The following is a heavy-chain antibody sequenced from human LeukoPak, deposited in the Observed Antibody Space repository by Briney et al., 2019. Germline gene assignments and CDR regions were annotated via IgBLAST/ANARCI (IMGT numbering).Heavy chain of an antibody. V-gene: IGHV3-7*01. Sequence: GGSLRLSCAASGFTFSSYWMSWVRQAPGKGLEWVANIKQDGSEKYYVDSVKGRFTISRDNAKNSLYLQMNSLRAEDTAVYYCARGGVVVPAAIPCSPVCAFDIWGQGTMVTVSS. D-gene: IGHD2-2*02. CDR2: IKQDGSEK. J-gene: IGHJ3*02. CDR3: ARGGVVVPAAIPCSPVCAFDI. CDR1: GFTFSSYW.